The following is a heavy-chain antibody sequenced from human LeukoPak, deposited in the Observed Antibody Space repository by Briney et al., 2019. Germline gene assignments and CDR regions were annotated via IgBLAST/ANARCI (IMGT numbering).Heavy chain of an antibody. J-gene: IGHJ4*02. CDR3: ARESCSSTSCYSYDY. CDR1: GYTFTSYD. CDR2: INPNSGGT. Sequence: ASVKVSCKASGYTFTSYDINWVRQAPGQGLEWMGWINPNSGGTNYAQKFQGRVTMTRDTSISTAYMELSRLRSDDTAVYYCARESCSSTSCYSYDYWGQGTLVTVSS. D-gene: IGHD2-2*01. V-gene: IGHV1-2*02.